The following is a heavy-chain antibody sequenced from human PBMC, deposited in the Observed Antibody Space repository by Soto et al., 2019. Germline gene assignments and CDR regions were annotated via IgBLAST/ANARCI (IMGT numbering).Heavy chain of an antibody. CDR3: ARDAGRMVWFGELLYGMDV. CDR2: IIPILGIA. J-gene: IGHJ6*02. CDR1: GGTFSSYA. D-gene: IGHD3-10*01. V-gene: IGHV1-69*10. Sequence: ASVKVSCKASGGTFSSYAISWVRQAPGQGLEWMGGIIPILGIANYAQKFQGRVTITADKSTSTAYMELRSLRSEDTAVYYWARDAGRMVWFGELLYGMDVWGQGTTVTVSS.